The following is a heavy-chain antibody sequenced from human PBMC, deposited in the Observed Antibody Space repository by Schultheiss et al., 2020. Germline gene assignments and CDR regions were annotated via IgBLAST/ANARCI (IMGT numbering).Heavy chain of an antibody. D-gene: IGHD6-13*01. CDR3: ARYGLAAAGYYFDY. V-gene: IGHV3-30*14. CDR2: ISYDGSNK. J-gene: IGHJ4*02. CDR1: GITFGDYA. Sequence: GGSLRLSCTASGITFGDYAMSWVRQAPGKGLEWVAVISYDGSNKYYADSVKGRFTISRDNSKNTLYLQMNSLRAEDTAVYYCARYGLAAAGYYFDYWGQGTLVTVYS.